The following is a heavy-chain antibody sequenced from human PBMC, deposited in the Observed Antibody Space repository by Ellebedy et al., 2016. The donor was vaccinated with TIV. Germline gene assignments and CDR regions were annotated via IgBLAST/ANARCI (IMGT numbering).Heavy chain of an antibody. J-gene: IGHJ3*01. D-gene: IGHD4-17*01. Sequence: GGSLRLSCAAPGFTFSSYWMSWVRQAPGKGLEWVANINQDGSEKYYVDPVKGRFTISRDNAKNSLYLQMNSLGADDTAVYYCATDGSYGDYRSPTHGFEFWGQGTLVTVSS. V-gene: IGHV3-7*01. CDR3: ATDGSYGDYRSPTHGFEF. CDR1: GFTFSSYW. CDR2: INQDGSEK.